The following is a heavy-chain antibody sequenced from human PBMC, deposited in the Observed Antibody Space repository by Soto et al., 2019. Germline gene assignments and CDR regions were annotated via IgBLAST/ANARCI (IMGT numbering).Heavy chain of an antibody. CDR2: INHSGGT. J-gene: IGHJ6*02. V-gene: IGHV4-34*01. D-gene: IGHD3-3*02. Sequence: AVSLPLTWAVYRGCSSGYYWTWVRQDPGQGLEWIGEINHSGGTNYNSSLKSRVTISIDTSKNQFSLILYSVTAADTAVYYCVRDRHYCHFWSGYQNEGTYDMVVWGQGTTVTVSS. CDR3: VRDRHYCHFWSGYQNEGTYDMVV. CDR1: RGCSSGYY.